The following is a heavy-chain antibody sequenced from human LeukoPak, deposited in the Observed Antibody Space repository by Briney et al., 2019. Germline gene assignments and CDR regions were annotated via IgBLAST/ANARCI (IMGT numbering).Heavy chain of an antibody. J-gene: IGHJ3*02. D-gene: IGHD3-22*01. CDR1: GFIFSPYA. V-gene: IGHV3-23*01. CDR3: ASSYDSSGYYDAFDI. Sequence: GGSLRLSCAASGFIFSPYAMSWVRQAPGKGLEWVAGIAGGDDRFYADSVKGRFSISRDNSKNTLYLQMNSLRAEDTAVYYCASSYDSSGYYDAFDIWGQGTMVTVSS. CDR2: IAGGDDR.